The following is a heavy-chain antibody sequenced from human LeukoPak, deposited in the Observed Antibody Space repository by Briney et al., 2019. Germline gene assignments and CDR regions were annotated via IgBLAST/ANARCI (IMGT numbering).Heavy chain of an antibody. CDR3: ARRARHWGFRQQLERTQFDY. V-gene: IGHV5-51*01. CDR1: GYSFTSYW. J-gene: IGHJ4*02. CDR2: IYPGDSDT. Sequence: GESLKISCKGSGYSFTSYWIGWVRQMPGKGLEWMGTIYPGDSDTRYSPSFQGQVTISADKSISTAYLRWSSLKASDTAMYYCARRARHWGFRQQLERTQFDYWGQGTLVTVSS. D-gene: IGHD6-13*01.